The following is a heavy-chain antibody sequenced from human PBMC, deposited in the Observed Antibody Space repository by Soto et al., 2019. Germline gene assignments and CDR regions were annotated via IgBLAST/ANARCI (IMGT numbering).Heavy chain of an antibody. CDR3: ASRDCSGGICPLFTPSYYYGMDV. D-gene: IGHD2-15*01. Sequence: QAPGQGLEWMGGIIPIFGTANYAQKFQGRVTITADESTSTAYMELSSLRSEDTAVYYCASRDCSGGICPLFTPSYYYGMDVWGQLNTFTVSS. V-gene: IGHV1-69*01. CDR2: IIPIFGTA. J-gene: IGHJ6*02.